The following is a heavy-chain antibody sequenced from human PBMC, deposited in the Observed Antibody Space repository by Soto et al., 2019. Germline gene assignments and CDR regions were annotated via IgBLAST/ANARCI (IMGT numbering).Heavy chain of an antibody. CDR3: GRYCTNTKCRGGYYLDL. D-gene: IGHD2-8*01. CDR1: GDSFTNYA. V-gene: IGHV1-69*01. Sequence: QVLLVQSGAEMKQPGSSVSVSCRASGDSFTNYAFTWVRQAPGQGPEWLGGILLALGTPHYSQRFQGRLTITADESSSKVYMELGSLRLDDTAVYYCGRYCTNTKCRGGYYLDLWGQGTLLTVSS. J-gene: IGHJ5*02. CDR2: ILLALGTP.